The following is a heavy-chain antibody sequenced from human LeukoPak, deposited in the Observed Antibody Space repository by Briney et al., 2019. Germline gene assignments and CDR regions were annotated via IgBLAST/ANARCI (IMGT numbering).Heavy chain of an antibody. J-gene: IGHJ4*02. CDR3: AHIPFYDILTGYYHFDY. CDR1: GFSLSTSGVG. CDR2: IYWDDDK. D-gene: IGHD3-9*01. V-gene: IGHV2-5*02. Sequence: SGPTLVKPTQTLTLTCTFSGFSLSTSGVGVGWIRQPPGKALEWLALIYWDDDKRYSPSLKSRLTITKDTSKNQVVLTMTNMDPVDTATYYCAHIPFYDILTGYYHFDYWGQGTLVTASS.